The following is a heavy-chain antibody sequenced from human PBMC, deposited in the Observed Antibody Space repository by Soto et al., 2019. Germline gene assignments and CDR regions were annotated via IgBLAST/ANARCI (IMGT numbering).Heavy chain of an antibody. CDR3: ARADSSTWYKLEYKWFDP. J-gene: IGHJ5*02. D-gene: IGHD6-13*01. Sequence: SETLSLTCTVSGASINDFYWSWIRQTPGKGLEWVGFMYYSETTKYNPSLKGRVNMSLDTSKNQVSLHLKSVTAADTAVYYCARADSSTWYKLEYKWFDPWGQGTQVTVSS. CDR1: GASINDFY. CDR2: MYYSETT. V-gene: IGHV4-59*01.